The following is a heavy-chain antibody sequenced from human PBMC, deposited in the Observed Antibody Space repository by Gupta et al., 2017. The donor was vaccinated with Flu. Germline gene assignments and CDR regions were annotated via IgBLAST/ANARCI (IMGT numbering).Heavy chain of an antibody. D-gene: IGHD3-3*01. CDR1: GFTFSKYA. CDR3: AKDPFWEGWELLAGPSDN. Sequence: EVQLLESGGSLVQPGGSLRLSCAASGFTFSKYAMNWIRQAPGKGLEWVSGISGSGGNRYYGDPVKGRFTISRDNSKDTLYLEMNSLTAEDTAVYYCAKDPFWEGWELLAGPSDNWGQGTLVTVSS. CDR2: ISGSGGNR. V-gene: IGHV3-23*01. J-gene: IGHJ4*02.